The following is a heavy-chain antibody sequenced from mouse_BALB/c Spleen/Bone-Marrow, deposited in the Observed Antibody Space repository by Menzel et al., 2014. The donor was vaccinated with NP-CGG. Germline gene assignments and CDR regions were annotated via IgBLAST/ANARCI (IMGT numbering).Heavy chain of an antibody. V-gene: IGHV1-82*01. CDR2: IYPGDGDT. CDR1: GYAFSNSW. CDR3: ARSDGYRALDY. J-gene: IGHJ4*01. Sequence: QVQLQQSGPELVKPGASVRISCKASGYAFSNSWMNWVKQRPGQGLEWIGRIYPGDGDTYYNGKFKGKATLTADKSSSTAYMQLSSRTSVDSAVYFCARSDGYRALDYWGQGTSVTVSS. D-gene: IGHD2-3*01.